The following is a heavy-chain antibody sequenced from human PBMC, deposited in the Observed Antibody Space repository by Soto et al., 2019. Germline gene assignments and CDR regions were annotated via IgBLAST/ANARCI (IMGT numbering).Heavy chain of an antibody. D-gene: IGHD4-17*01. CDR3: ASTSMTTVTQIDY. CDR2: IFYSGST. Sequence: SETLSLTCTVSGGSISSGDYYWSWIRQPPGKGLEWIGYIFYSGSTYYNPSLKSRVTISVDTSKNQFSLKLSSVTAADTAVYYCASTSMTTVTQIDYWGQGTLVTVSS. CDR1: GGSISSGDYY. J-gene: IGHJ4*02. V-gene: IGHV4-30-4*01.